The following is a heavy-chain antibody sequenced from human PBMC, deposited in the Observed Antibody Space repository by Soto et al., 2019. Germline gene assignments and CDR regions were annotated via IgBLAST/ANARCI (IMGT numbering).Heavy chain of an antibody. D-gene: IGHD4-17*01. CDR2: ITNSGATK. Sequence: RLSCETSGFAFATHALTWVRQAPGKGLEWVSSITNSGATKYFADPVKGRFTVSRDNSKNTLFLQMSNLRGDDTAMYYCVKGFDCGDTNHFDQWRRGTLVTVSS. J-gene: IGHJ4*02. V-gene: IGHV3-23*01. CDR3: VKGFDCGDTNHFDQ. CDR1: GFAFATHA.